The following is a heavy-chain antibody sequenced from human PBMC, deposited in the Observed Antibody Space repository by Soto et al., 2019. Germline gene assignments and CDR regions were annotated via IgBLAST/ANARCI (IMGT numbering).Heavy chain of an antibody. CDR3: ARDAGDYYDSSGYLG. J-gene: IGHJ4*02. CDR2: IIPIFGTA. CDR1: GGTFSSYA. Sequence: VKVSCKASGGTFSSYAISWVRQAPGQGLEWMGGIIPIFGTANYAQKFQGRVTITADESTSTAYMELSSLRSEDTAVYYCARDAGDYYDSSGYLGWGQGTLVTVS. D-gene: IGHD3-22*01. V-gene: IGHV1-69*01.